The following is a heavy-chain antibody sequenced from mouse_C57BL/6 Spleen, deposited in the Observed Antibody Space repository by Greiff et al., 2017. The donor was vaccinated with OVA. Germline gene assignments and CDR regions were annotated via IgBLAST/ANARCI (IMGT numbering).Heavy chain of an antibody. Sequence: VQLQQSGAELVRPGASVTLSCKASGYTFTDYEMHWVKQTPVHGLEWIGAIDPETGGTAYNQKFKGKATLTADTSSSTAYMELRSLTSEDSAVYYCTRRVYYYGSSFYYFDYWGQGTTLTVSS. J-gene: IGHJ2*01. CDR3: TRRVYYYGSSFYYFDY. CDR2: IDPETGGT. CDR1: GYTFTDYE. V-gene: IGHV1-15*01. D-gene: IGHD1-1*01.